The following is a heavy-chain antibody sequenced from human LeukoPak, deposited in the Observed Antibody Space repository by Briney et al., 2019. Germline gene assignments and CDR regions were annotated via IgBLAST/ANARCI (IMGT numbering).Heavy chain of an antibody. CDR1: GFTFNSYG. CDR3: ARDLDSYYDSSGYFDY. J-gene: IGHJ4*02. CDR2: IWYDGSNK. Sequence: GRSLRLSCAASGFTFNSYGMHWVRPAPGKGLEWVAVIWYDGSNKYYADSVKGRFTISRDNSKNTLYLQMNSLRAEDTAVYYCARDLDSYYDSSGYFDYWGQGTLVTVSS. V-gene: IGHV3-33*01. D-gene: IGHD3-22*01.